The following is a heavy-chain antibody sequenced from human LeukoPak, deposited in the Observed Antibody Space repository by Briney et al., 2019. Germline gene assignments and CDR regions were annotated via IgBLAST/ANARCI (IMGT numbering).Heavy chain of an antibody. Sequence: SETLSLTCTVSGGSISSYYWSWIRQPPGKGLEWIGYIYYGGSTSYNPSLTSRVTISLDTSKNQFSLKLSSVTAADTAVYYCAGSPITMVRGVIITGAFDIWGQGTMVTVSS. CDR3: AGSPITMVRGVIITGAFDI. CDR1: GGSISSYY. D-gene: IGHD3-10*01. V-gene: IGHV4-59*01. J-gene: IGHJ3*02. CDR2: IYYGGST.